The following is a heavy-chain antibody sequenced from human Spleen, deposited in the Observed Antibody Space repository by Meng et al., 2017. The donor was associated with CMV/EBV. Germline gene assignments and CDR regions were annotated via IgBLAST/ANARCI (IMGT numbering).Heavy chain of an antibody. CDR1: CYTFTRYG. CDR3: ARGSIAVADNWFDP. CDR2: ISAYKDDT. V-gene: IGHV1-18*01. D-gene: IGHD6-19*01. J-gene: IGHJ5*02. Sequence: SCYTFTRYGISWVRQAPGQGLEWMGWISAYKDDTQSAQKWQGRVTMTTDTSTNTAYMELSSLRSEDTAVYYCARGSIAVADNWFDPWGQGTLVTVSS.